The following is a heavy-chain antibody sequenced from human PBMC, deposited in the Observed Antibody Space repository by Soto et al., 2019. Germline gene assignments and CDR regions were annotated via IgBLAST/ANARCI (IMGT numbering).Heavy chain of an antibody. CDR2: IYHSGST. Sequence: ASETLSLTCAVSGGSISSGGYSWSWIRQPPGKGLEWIGYIYHSGSTYYNPSLKSRVTISVDRSKNQFSLKLSSVTAADTAVYYCARVNRGITYYYGMDVWGQGTTVTVSS. CDR1: GGSISSGGYS. CDR3: ARVNRGITYYYGMDV. J-gene: IGHJ6*02. D-gene: IGHD2-15*01. V-gene: IGHV4-30-2*01.